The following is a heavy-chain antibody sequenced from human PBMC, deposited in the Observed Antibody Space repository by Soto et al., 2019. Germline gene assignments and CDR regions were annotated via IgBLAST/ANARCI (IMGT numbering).Heavy chain of an antibody. CDR2: IYHSGST. V-gene: IGHV4-4*02. J-gene: IGHJ6*02. CDR3: ARVLGADPMGYYYYGMDV. CDR1: GGSISSSNW. Sequence: SETLSLTCAVSGGSISSSNWWSWVRQPPGKGLEWIGEIYHSGSTNYNPSLKSRVTISVDTSKNQFSLKLSSVTAADTAVYYCARVLGADPMGYYYYGMDVWGQGTTVTVSS.